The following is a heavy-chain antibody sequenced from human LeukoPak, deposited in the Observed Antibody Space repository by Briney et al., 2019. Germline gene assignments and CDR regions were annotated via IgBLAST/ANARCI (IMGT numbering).Heavy chain of an antibody. CDR3: ARGGSTVTTYYYGMDV. J-gene: IGHJ6*02. Sequence: PGGSLRLSCAASGFTFSSYGMNWVRQAPGKGLEWVAVISYDGSNKYYADSVKGRFTISRDNSKNTLYLQMNSLRAEDTAVYYCARGGSTVTTYYYGMDVWGQGTTVTVSS. CDR2: ISYDGSNK. D-gene: IGHD4-17*01. CDR1: GFTFSSYG. V-gene: IGHV3-30*19.